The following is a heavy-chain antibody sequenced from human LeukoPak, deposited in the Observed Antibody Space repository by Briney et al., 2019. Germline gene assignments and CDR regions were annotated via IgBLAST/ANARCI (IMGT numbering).Heavy chain of an antibody. D-gene: IGHD3-16*01. CDR3: ARVGGKTYYYYYMDV. J-gene: IGHJ6*03. CDR2: INPNSGGT. CDR1: GYTFTGYY. V-gene: IGHV1-2*02. Sequence: ASVKVSCKASGYTFTGYYMHWVRQAPGRGLEWMGWINPNSGGTNYAQKFQGRVTMTRDTSISTAYMELSRLRSDDTAVYYCARVGGKTYYYYYMDVWGKGTTVTISS.